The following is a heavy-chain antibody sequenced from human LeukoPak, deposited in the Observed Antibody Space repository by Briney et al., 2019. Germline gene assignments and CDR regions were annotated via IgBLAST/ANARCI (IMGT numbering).Heavy chain of an antibody. J-gene: IGHJ4*02. CDR2: IDHSGTT. V-gene: IGHV4-38-2*02. CDR1: ADSISSGHY. CDR3: ARGGGVRTGSGWRPGNYFDF. Sequence: SETLSLTCSVSADSISSGHYRGWIRQPPGKGLEWIGSIDHSGTTYYNPSLKSRVTISVDTSKSQFSLRLSSVTATDTAVYYCARGGGVRTGSGWRPGNYFDFWGQGSLVIVSS. D-gene: IGHD6-19*01.